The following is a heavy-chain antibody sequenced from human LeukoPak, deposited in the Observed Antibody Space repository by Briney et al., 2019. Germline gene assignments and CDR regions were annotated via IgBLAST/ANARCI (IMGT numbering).Heavy chain of an antibody. J-gene: IGHJ3*02. V-gene: IGHV6-1*01. CDR1: GDSVSSNSAA. CDR2: TYYRSKWYN. D-gene: IGHD3-22*01. CDR3: ARERPNNYYDSSGYYYNDAFDI. Sequence: SQTLSLTCAISGDSVSSNSAACNWIRQSPSRGLEWLGRTYYRSKWYNDYAVSVKSRITINPDISKKQFSLQLNSVTPEDTAVYYCARERPNNYYDSSGYYYNDAFDIWGQGTMVTVSS.